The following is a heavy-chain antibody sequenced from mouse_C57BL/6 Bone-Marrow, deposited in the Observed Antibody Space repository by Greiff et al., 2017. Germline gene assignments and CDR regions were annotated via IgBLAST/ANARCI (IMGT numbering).Heavy chain of an antibody. V-gene: IGHV5-6*01. J-gene: IGHJ3*01. CDR1: GFTFSSYG. CDR3: ARHSTVGFAY. D-gene: IGHD1-1*01. Sequence: EVQVVESGGDLVKPGGSLKLSCAASGFTFSSYGMSWVRQTPDTRLEWVATISSGGSYIYYPDSVKGRFTISRDNAKNNLYLQMSSLKSEDTAMYYCARHSTVGFAYWGQGTLVTVSA. CDR2: ISSGGSYI.